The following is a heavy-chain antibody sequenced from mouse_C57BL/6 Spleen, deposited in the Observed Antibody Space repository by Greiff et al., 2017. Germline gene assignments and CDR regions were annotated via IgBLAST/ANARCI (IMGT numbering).Heavy chain of an antibody. CDR2: INPNNGGT. J-gene: IGHJ1*03. D-gene: IGHD2-5*01. CDR3: ARERRWDSNYDWYFDV. V-gene: IGHV1-22*01. Sequence: EVKLQQSGPELVKPGASVKMSCKASGYTFTDYNMHWVKQSHGKSLEWIGYINPNNGGTSYNQKFKGKATLTVNKSSSTAYMELRSLTSEDSAVYYCARERRWDSNYDWYFDVWGTGTTVTVSS. CDR1: GYTFTDYN.